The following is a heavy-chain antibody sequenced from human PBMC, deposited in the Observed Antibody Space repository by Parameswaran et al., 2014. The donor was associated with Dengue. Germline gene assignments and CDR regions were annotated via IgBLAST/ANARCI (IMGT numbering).Heavy chain of an antibody. J-gene: IGHJ4*02. CDR2: IYYSGST. CDR3: ASFGIAVGAFDY. Sequence: RWIRQPPGKGLEWIGYIYYSGSTYYNPSLKSRVTISVDTSKNQFSLKLSSVTAADTAVYYCASFGIAVGAFDYWGQGTLVTVSS. V-gene: IGHV4-31*02. D-gene: IGHD6-19*01.